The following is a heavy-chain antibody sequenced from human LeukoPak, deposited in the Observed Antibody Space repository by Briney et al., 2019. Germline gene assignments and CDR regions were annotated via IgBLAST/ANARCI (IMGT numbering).Heavy chain of an antibody. Sequence: GGSLRLSCAASGLTFSHYYMRWIRQAPGRGLEWVSYISWDSSYTSYADSVEGRFTVSRDNAQKSLYLQMDSLRAEDTAVYYCTRGLGSSGWLLDYWGPGTLVTVSS. CDR3: TRGLGSSGWLLDY. D-gene: IGHD6-19*01. CDR2: ISWDSSYT. CDR1: GLTFSHYY. V-gene: IGHV3-11*05. J-gene: IGHJ4*02.